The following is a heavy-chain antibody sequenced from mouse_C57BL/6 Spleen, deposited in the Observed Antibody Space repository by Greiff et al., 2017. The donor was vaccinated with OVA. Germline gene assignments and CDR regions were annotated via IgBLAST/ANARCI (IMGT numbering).Heavy chain of an antibody. CDR3: ARWGLGGVFDY. CDR1: GFTFTDYY. J-gene: IGHJ2*01. V-gene: IGHV7-3*01. D-gene: IGHD4-1*01. CDR2: IRHKANGYTT. Sequence: EVMLVESGGGLVQPGGSLSLSCAASGFTFTDYYMSWVRQPPGKALEWFGFIRHKANGYTTEYSASVKGRFTISRDASQSILYLQMNALRAEDSATYDCARWGLGGVFDYWGQGTTLTVSS.